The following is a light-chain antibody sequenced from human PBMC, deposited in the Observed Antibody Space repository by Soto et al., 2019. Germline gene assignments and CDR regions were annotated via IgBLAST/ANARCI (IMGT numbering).Light chain of an antibody. CDR1: ESLIGW. CDR2: AAS. J-gene: IGKJ1*01. Sequence: DIQLTQSPSTLSASVGDTVTISCRASESLIGWLAWYQQRPGSAPKLLIYAASSLEGGVPSRFTGDGSGTEFSLTIASLQPDACGTYYCQQYKSYPWTFGQGTKVDLK. CDR3: QQYKSYPWT. V-gene: IGKV1-5*01.